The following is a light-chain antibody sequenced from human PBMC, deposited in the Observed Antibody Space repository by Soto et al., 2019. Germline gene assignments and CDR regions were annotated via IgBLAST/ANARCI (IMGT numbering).Light chain of an antibody. CDR3: AARDDSLNGFYV. CDR1: NSNIGSHT. V-gene: IGLV1-44*01. Sequence: QSVLTQPPSASGTPGQRVTMSCSGGNSNIGSHTVNWYQHLPGTAPTLLIFSNNQRPSGVPARFSGSTSCTSASLAISGLQYGDEGDYYCAARDDSLNGFYVFGTGTNVTVL. CDR2: SNN. J-gene: IGLJ1*01.